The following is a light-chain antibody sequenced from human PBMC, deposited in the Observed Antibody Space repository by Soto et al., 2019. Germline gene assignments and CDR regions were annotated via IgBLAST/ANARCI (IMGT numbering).Light chain of an antibody. Sequence: QSVLTQPASVSGSPGQSITLSCTGTSSDVGGYNYVSWYQQHPGKAPKFMIYDVSNRPSGVSNRFSGSKSGNTASLTISGLQAEDKADYYCSSYTTSNTRQIVFGTGTKVTLL. CDR3: SSYTTSNTRQIV. V-gene: IGLV2-14*01. J-gene: IGLJ1*01. CDR2: DVS. CDR1: SSDVGGYNY.